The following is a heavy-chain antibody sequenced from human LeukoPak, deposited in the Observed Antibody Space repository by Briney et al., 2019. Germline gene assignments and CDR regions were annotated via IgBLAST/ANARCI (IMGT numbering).Heavy chain of an antibody. CDR2: ISYDGSNK. J-gene: IGHJ3*02. V-gene: IGHV3-30*18. D-gene: IGHD3-16*02. CDR3: AKLGVLGYDYVWGSYPDSVPVAFDI. Sequence: PGGSLRLSCAASGFTFSSYGVHWVRQAPGKGLEWVAVISYDGSNKYYADSVKGRFTISRDNSKNTLYLQMNSLRAEDTAVYYCAKLGVLGYDYVWGSYPDSVPVAFDIWGQGTMVTVSS. CDR1: GFTFSSYG.